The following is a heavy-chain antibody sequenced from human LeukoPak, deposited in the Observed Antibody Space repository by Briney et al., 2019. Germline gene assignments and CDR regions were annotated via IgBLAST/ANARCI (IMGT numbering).Heavy chain of an antibody. J-gene: IGHJ4*02. CDR2: INHSGST. D-gene: IGHD3-22*01. V-gene: IGHV4-34*01. CDR3: ARRLKPRKYYDSSGYSYYFDY. CDR1: GGSFSGYY. Sequence: SETLSLTCAVYGGSFSGYYWSWIRQPPGKGLEWIGEINHSGSTNYNPSLKSRVTISVDTSKNQFSLKLSSVAAADTAVYYCARRLKPRKYYDSSGYSYYFDYWGQGTLVTVSS.